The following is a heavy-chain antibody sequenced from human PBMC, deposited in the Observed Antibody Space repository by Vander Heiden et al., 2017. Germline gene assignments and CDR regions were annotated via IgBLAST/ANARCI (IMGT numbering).Heavy chain of an antibody. Sequence: QVHLQESGPGLVKPSQTLSLTCTVSGCSISSGGYYWSWIRQHPGKGREWIGYIYDSGSTYYNPSLKSRVTISVDTSKNQVSLKLSSVTAADTAGYYCARASFMVRGKWAPDYWGQGTLVTVSS. V-gene: IGHV4-31*03. D-gene: IGHD3-10*01. CDR2: IYDSGST. CDR3: ARASFMVRGKWAPDY. J-gene: IGHJ4*02. CDR1: GCSISSGGYY.